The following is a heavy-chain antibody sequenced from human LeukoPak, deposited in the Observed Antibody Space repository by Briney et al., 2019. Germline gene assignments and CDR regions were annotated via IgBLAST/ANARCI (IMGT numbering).Heavy chain of an antibody. D-gene: IGHD6-13*01. Sequence: ASVKVSCKASGGTFSSYAISWVRQAPGQGLEWMGGIIPIFGTANYAQKFQGRVTITADEPTSTAYMELSSLRSEDTAVYYCARERGYSSSWSPGIYDYWGQGTLVTVSS. CDR2: IIPIFGTA. CDR3: ARERGYSSSWSPGIYDY. CDR1: GGTFSSYA. J-gene: IGHJ4*02. V-gene: IGHV1-69*01.